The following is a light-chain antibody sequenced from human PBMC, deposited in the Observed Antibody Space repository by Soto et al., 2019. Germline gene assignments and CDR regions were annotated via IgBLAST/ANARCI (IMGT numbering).Light chain of an antibody. CDR2: WAS. J-gene: IGKJ5*01. V-gene: IGKV4-1*01. CDR3: QQHYSTPIT. Sequence: DIVMTQSPDSLAVSLGEXXXXXXXXSQSVXYXSNNXXYLAWYQQKPGQPPKLLFYWASTRESGVPDRFSGSGSGTDFTLTISSLQAEXXAVXXXQQHYSTPITFGQGTRLEIK. CDR1: QSVXYXSNNXXY.